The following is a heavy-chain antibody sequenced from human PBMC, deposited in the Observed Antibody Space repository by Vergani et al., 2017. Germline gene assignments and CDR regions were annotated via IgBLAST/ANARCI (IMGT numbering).Heavy chain of an antibody. D-gene: IGHD6-19*01. Sequence: QVQLQESGPGLVKPSETLSLTCTVSGGSISSYYWSWIRQPPGKGLEWIGYIYYTGSTNYNPSLKSRVTISVDTSKNQFSLKLSSVTAADTAVYYCAREIQYSSGWYVGYYYYYMDVWGKGTTVTVSS. CDR1: GGSISSYY. J-gene: IGHJ6*03. V-gene: IGHV4-59*12. CDR2: IYYTGST. CDR3: AREIQYSSGWYVGYYYYYMDV.